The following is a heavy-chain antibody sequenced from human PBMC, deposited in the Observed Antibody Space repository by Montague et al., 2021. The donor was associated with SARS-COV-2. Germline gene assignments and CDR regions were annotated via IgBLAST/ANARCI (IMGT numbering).Heavy chain of an antibody. V-gene: IGHV4-59*01. CDR2: IDYSGST. D-gene: IGHD3-9*01. Sequence: SETLSPTCTVSGGSISTYYWNWIRQFPGKGLEWIGYIDYSGSTNYNPSRQSRVIISVDRSKIQFSLKLNSVTATDTAIYYCARLPYDNSYGMDVWGQGTTVTVSS. CDR1: GGSISTYY. J-gene: IGHJ6*02. CDR3: ARLPYDNSYGMDV.